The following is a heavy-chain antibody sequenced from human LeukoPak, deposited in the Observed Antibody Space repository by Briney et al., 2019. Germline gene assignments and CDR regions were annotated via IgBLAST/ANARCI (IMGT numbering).Heavy chain of an antibody. Sequence: PSETLSLTCSVSGGSVSSGISYWSWIRQPPGEGLEWIAYISDSGGSDYNPSLRGRVTISLDTSKNQFSLRLTSVTAADTAVYYCARTFYDTLDSDAFDFWGQGTMVIVSS. V-gene: IGHV4-61*01. CDR2: ISDSGGS. J-gene: IGHJ3*01. D-gene: IGHD2/OR15-2a*01. CDR3: ARTFYDTLDSDAFDF. CDR1: GGSVSSGISY.